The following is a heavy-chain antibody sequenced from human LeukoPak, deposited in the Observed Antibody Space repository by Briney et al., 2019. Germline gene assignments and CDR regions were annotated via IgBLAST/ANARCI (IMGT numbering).Heavy chain of an antibody. Sequence: ASVKVSCKASGYTFTGYYMHWVRQAPGQGLEWMGWINPNSGGTNYAQKFQGWVTMTRDTSISTAYMELSRLRSDDTAVYYCARVINVRGSGSLWRPSEDYYYGMDVWGQGTTVTVSS. D-gene: IGHD3-10*01. CDR2: INPNSGGT. V-gene: IGHV1-2*04. CDR1: GYTFTGYY. CDR3: ARVINVRGSGSLWRPSEDYYYGMDV. J-gene: IGHJ6*02.